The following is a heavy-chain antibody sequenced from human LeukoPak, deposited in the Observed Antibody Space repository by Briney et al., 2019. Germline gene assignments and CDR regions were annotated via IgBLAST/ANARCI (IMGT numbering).Heavy chain of an antibody. J-gene: IGHJ4*02. V-gene: IGHV4-61*02. CDR3: ARSLDTFDDY. CDR1: GGSISSGSYY. Sequence: SQTLSLTCPVSGGSISSGSYYWSWIRQPAGKGLEWFGRIYTSGSTNYNPSLKSRVTISVDTSKNQFSLKLSSVTAADTAVYYCARSLDTFDDYWGQGTLVTVSS. D-gene: IGHD3-16*01. CDR2: IYTSGST.